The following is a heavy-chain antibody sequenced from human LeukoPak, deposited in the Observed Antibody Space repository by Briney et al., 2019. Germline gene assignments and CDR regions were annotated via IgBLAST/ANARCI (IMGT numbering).Heavy chain of an antibody. Sequence: SETLSLTCSVSGGSISSYYWNWIRQPPGKGLEWIGYIDYSGNTNYNPSLKSRVTISVDTSKNQFSLKLSSVTAADTAVYYCATGDGGNPDYWGQGTLVTVSS. V-gene: IGHV4-59*01. J-gene: IGHJ4*02. CDR2: IDYSGNT. CDR1: GGSISSYY. D-gene: IGHD4-23*01. CDR3: ATGDGGNPDY.